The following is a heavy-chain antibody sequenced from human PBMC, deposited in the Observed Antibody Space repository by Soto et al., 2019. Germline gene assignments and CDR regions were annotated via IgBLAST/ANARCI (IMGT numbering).Heavy chain of an antibody. CDR1: GFTFSSYA. D-gene: IGHD1-26*01. CDR3: AREGDHSGSYYSDAFDI. J-gene: IGHJ3*02. Sequence: QVQLVESGGGVVQPGRSLRLSCAASGFTFSSYAMHWVRRAPGKGLEWVAVISYDGSNKYYADSVKGRFTISRDNSKNTLYLQMNSLRAEDTAMYYCAREGDHSGSYYSDAFDIWGQGTMVTVSS. V-gene: IGHV3-30-3*01. CDR2: ISYDGSNK.